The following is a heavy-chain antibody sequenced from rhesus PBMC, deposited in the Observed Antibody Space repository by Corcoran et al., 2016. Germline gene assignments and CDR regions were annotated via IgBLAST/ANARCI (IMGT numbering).Heavy chain of an antibody. D-gene: IGHD4-29*01. CDR3: AAEGDYGSSFDY. CDR2: ISNGGGNT. CDR1: GFTFSSYG. Sequence: EVQLVESGGGLVQPGGSLRLSCAASGFTFSSYGMSWVRQAPRKWLEWVSYISNGGGNTYYADSVKGKFTISRDNAKNSLYLQMGSLRAEDTALYYCAAEGDYGSSFDYWGQGVLVTVSS. J-gene: IGHJ4*01. V-gene: IGHV3S5*01.